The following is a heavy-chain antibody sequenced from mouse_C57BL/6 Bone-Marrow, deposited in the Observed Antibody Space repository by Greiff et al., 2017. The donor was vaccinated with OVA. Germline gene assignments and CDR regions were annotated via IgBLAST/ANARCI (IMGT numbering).Heavy chain of an antibody. V-gene: IGHV8-8*01. D-gene: IGHD1-1*01. J-gene: IGHJ1*03. CDR3: ARIGDYYYGSSYDFDV. CDR2: IWWDDDK. CDR1: GFSLSTFGMG. Sequence: QVTLKVCGPGILQPSQTLSLTCSFSGFSLSTFGMGVGWIRQPSGKGLEWLAHIWWDDDKYYNPALKSRLTISKDTSKNQVFLKIANVDTADTATYYCARIGDYYYGSSYDFDVWGTGTTVTVSS.